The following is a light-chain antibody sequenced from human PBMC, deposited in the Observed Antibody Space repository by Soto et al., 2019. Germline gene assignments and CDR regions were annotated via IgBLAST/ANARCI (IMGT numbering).Light chain of an antibody. V-gene: IGKV3-15*01. Sequence: EIVMTKSPATRSVSPGERATLSCRASQSVSSDLAWYHQKPGQAPRLLIYSASTRATGIPARFSGSGSGTEFTLTINSLQSEDFAVYYCQQYNNWPRTFGQGTKVDIK. CDR2: SAS. CDR1: QSVSSD. J-gene: IGKJ1*01. CDR3: QQYNNWPRT.